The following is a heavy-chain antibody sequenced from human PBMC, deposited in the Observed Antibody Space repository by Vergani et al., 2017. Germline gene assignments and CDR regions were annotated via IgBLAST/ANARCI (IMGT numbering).Heavy chain of an antibody. CDR2: INSDGSST. J-gene: IGHJ4*02. D-gene: IGHD2-15*01. V-gene: IGHV3-74*02. CDR1: GFTFSSYW. CDR3: ASLAPTVAATQGLCE. Sequence: EVQLVESGGGLVQPGGSLRLSCAASGFTFSSYWMSWVRQAPGKGLVWVSRINSDGSSTSYADSVKGRFTISRDNAKNTLYLQMNSLRAEDTAVYYCASLAPTVAATQGLCEWGQGTLVTVSS.